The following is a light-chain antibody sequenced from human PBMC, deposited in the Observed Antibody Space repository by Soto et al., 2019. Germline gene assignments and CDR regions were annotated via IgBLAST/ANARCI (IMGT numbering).Light chain of an antibody. Sequence: QSVLTQPASVSGSPGQSITISCTGTSSNVGSYDLVSWYQQHPGKAPKLLIYEVTKRPSGVSNRFSGSKSGNTASLTISGLQAEDEADYACCSYAASNTLIFGGGTKLTDL. V-gene: IGLV2-23*02. CDR1: SSNVGSYDL. CDR2: EVT. CDR3: CSYAASNTLI. J-gene: IGLJ2*01.